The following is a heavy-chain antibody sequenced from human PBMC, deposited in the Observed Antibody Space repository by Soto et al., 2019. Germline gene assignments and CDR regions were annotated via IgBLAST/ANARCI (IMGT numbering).Heavy chain of an antibody. CDR3: ARASGELPLDY. Sequence: QPGGSLRLSCAASGFTFSSYAMHWVRQAPGKGLEWVAVISYDGSNKYYADSVKGRFTISRDNSKNTLYLQMNSLRAEDTAVYYCARASGELPLDYWGQGTLVTVS. J-gene: IGHJ4*02. CDR1: GFTFSSYA. V-gene: IGHV3-30-3*01. D-gene: IGHD3-10*01. CDR2: ISYDGSNK.